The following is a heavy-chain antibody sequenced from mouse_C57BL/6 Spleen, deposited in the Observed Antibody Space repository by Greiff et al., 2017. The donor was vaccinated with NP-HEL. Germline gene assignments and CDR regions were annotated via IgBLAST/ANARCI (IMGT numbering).Heavy chain of an antibody. CDR3: ARYYDYAMDY. V-gene: IGHV1-69*01. Sequence: QVQLKQPGAELVMPGASVKLSCKASGYTFTSYWMHWVKQRPGQGLEWIGEIDPSDSYTNYNQKFKGKSTLTVDKSSSTAYMQLSSLTSEDSAVYYCARYYDYAMDYWGQGTSVTVSS. CDR2: IDPSDSYT. J-gene: IGHJ4*01. CDR1: GYTFTSYW. D-gene: IGHD1-1*01.